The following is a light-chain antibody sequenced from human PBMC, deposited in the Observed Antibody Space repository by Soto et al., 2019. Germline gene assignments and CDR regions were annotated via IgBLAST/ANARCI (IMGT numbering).Light chain of an antibody. Sequence: QSALTQPPSASGSPGQSVTISCTGTSGDVGGYNYVSWYQQHPGKAPKLMISEVSERPSGVPDRFSGSKSGNTASQTVSELQAEDEADYYCSSYAGSNNLVFGGGTKLTVL. V-gene: IGLV2-8*01. CDR2: EVS. CDR1: SGDVGGYNY. J-gene: IGLJ3*02. CDR3: SSYAGSNNLV.